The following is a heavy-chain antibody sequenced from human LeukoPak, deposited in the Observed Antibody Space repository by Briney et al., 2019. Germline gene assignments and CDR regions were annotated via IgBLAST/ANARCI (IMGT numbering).Heavy chain of an antibody. CDR3: ARINYGDY. CDR1: DDSITIYY. V-gene: IGHV4-59*01. Sequence: SETLSLTCTVSDDSITIYYWTWIRQPPGKGLEWIGYTDHTGSTNYNPSLNSRVTISRDTSKNHFSLKLSSATAADTAVYYCARINYGDYWGQGTLVTVSS. CDR2: TDHTGST. J-gene: IGHJ4*02.